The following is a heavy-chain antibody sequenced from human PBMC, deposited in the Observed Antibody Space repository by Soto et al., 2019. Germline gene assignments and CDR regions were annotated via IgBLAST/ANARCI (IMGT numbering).Heavy chain of an antibody. CDR1: GGSISSYY. Sequence: QVQLQESGPGLVKPSETLSLTCTVSGGSISSYYWSWIRQPPGKGLEWIGYIYYSGSTNYNPSLRSRVTISVDTSKNPFSLKLSSVTAADTAVYYCARQRPYCSGGSCYPGRGWFDPWGQGTLVTVSS. CDR3: ARQRPYCSGGSCYPGRGWFDP. D-gene: IGHD2-15*01. V-gene: IGHV4-59*01. J-gene: IGHJ5*02. CDR2: IYYSGST.